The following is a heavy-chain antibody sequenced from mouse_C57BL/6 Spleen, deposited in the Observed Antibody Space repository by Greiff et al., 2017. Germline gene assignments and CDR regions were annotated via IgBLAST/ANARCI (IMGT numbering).Heavy chain of an antibody. J-gene: IGHJ1*03. Sequence: VQLQQSGAELVKPGASVKLSCKASGYTFTEYTIHWVKQRSGQGLEWIGWFYPGSGSIKYNEKFKDKATLTADKSSGTVYMKLSRLTSEDSAVYFGARHEAYDYDGWYFDVWGTGTTVTVAS. CDR3: ARHEAYDYDGWYFDV. V-gene: IGHV1-62-2*01. D-gene: IGHD2-4*01. CDR1: GYTFTEYT. CDR2: FYPGSGSI.